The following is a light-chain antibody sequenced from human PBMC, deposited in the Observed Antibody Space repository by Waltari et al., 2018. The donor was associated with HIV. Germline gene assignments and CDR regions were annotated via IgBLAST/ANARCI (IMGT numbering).Light chain of an antibody. CDR2: EVS. CDR3: CSYAGTSTVV. CDR1: SRDFGSYNL. V-gene: IGLV2-23*02. Sequence: QSALTQPASVSGSPGQSMTISCTGNSRDFGSYNLFSWYQQHPGKAPKLMIYEVSKRPSGVSNRFSGSKSGNTASLTISGLQAEDEADYYCCSYAGTSTVVFGGGTKLTVL. J-gene: IGLJ2*01.